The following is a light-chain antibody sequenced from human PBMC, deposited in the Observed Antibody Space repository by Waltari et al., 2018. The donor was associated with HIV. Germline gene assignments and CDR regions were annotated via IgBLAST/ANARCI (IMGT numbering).Light chain of an antibody. J-gene: IGLJ3*02. V-gene: IGLV1-47*01. CDR1: SSNIGSHF. CDR2: ESN. CDR3: AAWDNYLNAWV. Sequence: QSVLTQPPSTSATPGQRVTILCSGASSNIGSHFVSWYQHLPGATPKLLIYESNRRPSGVPDRFSGSESGTSASLAISGLRSEDEADYYYAAWDNYLNAWVFGGGTRVTVL.